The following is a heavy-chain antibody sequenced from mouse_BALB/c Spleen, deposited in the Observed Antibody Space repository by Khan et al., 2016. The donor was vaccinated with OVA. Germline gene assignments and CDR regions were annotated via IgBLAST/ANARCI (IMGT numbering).Heavy chain of an antibody. D-gene: IGHD2-2*01. Sequence: EVQVVESGGGLVKPGGSLKLSCAASGFSFSRYSMSWVRQTPEKRLEWVATISSGGSYTYYPDSVKGRFTISRDNAKNTLYLQMSSLRSEDTAMYYCTRHEGYYGYGEGDY. CDR2: ISSGGSYT. CDR3: TRHEGYYGYGEGDY. V-gene: IGHV5-9-3*01. J-gene: IGHJ4*01. CDR1: GFSFSRYS.